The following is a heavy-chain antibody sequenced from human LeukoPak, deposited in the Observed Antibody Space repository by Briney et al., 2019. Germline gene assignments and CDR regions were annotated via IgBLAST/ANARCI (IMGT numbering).Heavy chain of an antibody. CDR2: ISGSGGST. CDR1: GFTFSSYA. V-gene: IGHV3-23*01. D-gene: IGHD5-12*01. J-gene: IGHJ4*02. CDR3: AKTYSGFKYYFDY. Sequence: GGSLRLSCGASGFTFSSYAMSWVRQAPGKGLEWVSAISGSGGSTYYADSVKGRFTISRDNSKNTLYLQMNSLRAEDTAVYYCAKTYSGFKYYFDYWGQGTLVTVSS.